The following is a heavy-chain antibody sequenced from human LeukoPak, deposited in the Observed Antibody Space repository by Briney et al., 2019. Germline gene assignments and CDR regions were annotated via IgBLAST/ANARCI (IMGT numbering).Heavy chain of an antibody. V-gene: IGHV5-10-1*01. Sequence: TGESLRISCKGSGYSFTSYWISWVRQMPGKGLEWMGRIDPSDSYSNYSPSFQGHVTISADKSISTAYLQWSSLKASDTAMYYYARHKHPGDWFDPWGQGTLVTVSS. J-gene: IGHJ5*02. D-gene: IGHD3-10*01. CDR1: GYSFTSYW. CDR2: IDPSDSYS. CDR3: ARHKHPGDWFDP.